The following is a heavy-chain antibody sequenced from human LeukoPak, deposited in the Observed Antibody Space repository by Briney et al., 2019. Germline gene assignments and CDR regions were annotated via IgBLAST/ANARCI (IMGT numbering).Heavy chain of an antibody. Sequence: GGSLRLSCAASGFTFSSYSMNWVRQAPGKGLEWVSSISSSSSYIYYADSVKGRFTISRDNAKNSLYLQMNSLRAEDTAVYYCARDHEWGGAFDIWGQGTMVTVSS. D-gene: IGHD3-10*01. V-gene: IGHV3-21*01. CDR3: ARDHEWGGAFDI. CDR2: ISSSSSYI. J-gene: IGHJ3*02. CDR1: GFTFSSYS.